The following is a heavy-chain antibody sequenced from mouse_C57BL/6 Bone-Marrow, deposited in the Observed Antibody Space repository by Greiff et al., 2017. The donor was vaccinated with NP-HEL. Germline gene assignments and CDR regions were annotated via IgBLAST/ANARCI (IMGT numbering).Heavy chain of an antibody. CDR3: ARDLLRPYWYFDV. CDR1: GYTFTSYW. Sequence: QVQLQQPGAELVKPGASVKLSCKASGYTFTSYWMHWVKQRPGQGLEWIGMIHPNSGSTNYNEKFKSKATLTVDKSSSTAYMQLSSLTSEDSAVYYCARDLLRPYWYFDVWGTGTTVTVSS. J-gene: IGHJ1*03. D-gene: IGHD2-4*01. V-gene: IGHV1-64*01. CDR2: IHPNSGST.